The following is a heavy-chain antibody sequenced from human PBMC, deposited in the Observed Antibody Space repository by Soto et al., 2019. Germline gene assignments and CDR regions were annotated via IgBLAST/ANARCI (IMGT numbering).Heavy chain of an antibody. J-gene: IGHJ4*02. CDR1: GFTFRNNA. CDR3: ERDLSYGGLDY. D-gene: IGHD3-10*01. Sequence: PGGSLRLSCAGSGFTFRNNAMSWVRQTPGKGLEWVSGISGSGDTTYNADSVKGRFTLSRDNSKSTLFLQMNNLRVDDTAVYYCERDLSYGGLDYWGQGVLVTVSS. V-gene: IGHV3-23*01. CDR2: ISGSGDTT.